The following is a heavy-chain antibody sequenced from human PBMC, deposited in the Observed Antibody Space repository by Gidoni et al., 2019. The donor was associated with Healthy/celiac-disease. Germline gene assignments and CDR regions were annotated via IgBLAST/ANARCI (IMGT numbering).Heavy chain of an antibody. Sequence: QVQLQESGPGLVKPSETLSLTCTVSGGSVSSGSYYWRWIRQPTGKGLEWVGYIYYSGSTNYNPSLKSRVTISVDTSKNQCSLKLSSVTAADTAVYYCARGPPATVGVDYYYGMDVWGQGTTVTVSS. CDR1: GGSVSSGSYY. CDR2: IYYSGST. J-gene: IGHJ6*02. V-gene: IGHV4-61*01. D-gene: IGHD1-26*01. CDR3: ARGPPATVGVDYYYGMDV.